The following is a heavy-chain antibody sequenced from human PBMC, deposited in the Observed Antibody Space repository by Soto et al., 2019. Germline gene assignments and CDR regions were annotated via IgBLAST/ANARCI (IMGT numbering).Heavy chain of an antibody. V-gene: IGHV3-30*03. D-gene: IGHD2-2*01. J-gene: IGHJ6*03. Sequence: ESGGGVVQPGRSLRLSCAASGFTFSSYGMHWVRQAPGKGLEWVAVISYDGSNKYYADSVKGRFTISRDNSKNTLYLQMNSLRAEDTAVYYCARGGDCSSTSCSPQDYYYYMDVWGKGTTVTVSS. CDR1: GFTFSSYG. CDR3: ARGGDCSSTSCSPQDYYYYMDV. CDR2: ISYDGSNK.